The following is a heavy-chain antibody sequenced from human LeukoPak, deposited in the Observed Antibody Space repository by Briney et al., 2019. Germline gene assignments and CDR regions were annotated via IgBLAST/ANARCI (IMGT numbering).Heavy chain of an antibody. V-gene: IGHV4-59*08. CDR1: GGSISSYY. J-gene: IGHJ4*02. D-gene: IGHD2-15*01. Sequence: SETLSLTCTVSGGSISSYYWSWIRQPPGKGLEWIGYIYYSGSTNYNPSLKSRVTISVDTSKNQFSLKLSSVTAADTAVYYCAGYCSGGSCPLDYWGQGTLVTVS. CDR2: IYYSGST. CDR3: AGYCSGGSCPLDY.